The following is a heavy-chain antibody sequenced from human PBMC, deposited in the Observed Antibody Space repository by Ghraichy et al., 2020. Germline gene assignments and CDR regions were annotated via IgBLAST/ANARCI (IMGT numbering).Heavy chain of an antibody. CDR1: GFTFSSCE. J-gene: IGHJ4*02. Sequence: GSLRLSCAASGFTFSSCEMNWVRQAPGKGLEWISYISSSGSIIYYGDSVKDRFTISRDNAKKSLYLQMNSLRAEDTAVYYCASSGYDDYWGQGTLVTVSS. D-gene: IGHD5-12*01. CDR3: ASSGYDDY. CDR2: ISSSGSII. V-gene: IGHV3-48*03.